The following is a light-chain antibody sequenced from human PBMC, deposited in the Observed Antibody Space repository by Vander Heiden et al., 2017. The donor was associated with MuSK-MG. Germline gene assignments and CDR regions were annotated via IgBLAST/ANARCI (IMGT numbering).Light chain of an antibody. CDR1: QSVSSSY. V-gene: IGKV3-20*01. CDR2: DAS. J-gene: IGKJ3*01. CDR3: QQYGRFPLT. Sequence: EIVLTHSPGTLSLSPGERATLSCRASQSVSSSYLAWYQQKPGQAPRLLIYDASIRATGIPDRFSGSGSGTDFTLTISRLEPEDFAVYYCQQYGRFPLTFGPGTKVDIK.